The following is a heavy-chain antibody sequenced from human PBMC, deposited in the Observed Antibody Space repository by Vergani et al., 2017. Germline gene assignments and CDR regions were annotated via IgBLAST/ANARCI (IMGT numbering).Heavy chain of an antibody. CDR1: GGSFTSYH. Sequence: QVQLQQWGGGLLKPSETLSLTCVVNGGSFTSYHWTWIRQSPGEGLEWVGDIAHTGRPDYNPSLKSRLTISVDKSRNQFSLTLNSVTATDTAIYFCARVNTETNGHLYYYYYMDVRGQGTAVTVS. J-gene: IGHJ6*03. CDR3: ARVNTETNGHLYYYYYMDV. D-gene: IGHD4-11*01. CDR2: IAHTGRP. V-gene: IGHV4-34*01.